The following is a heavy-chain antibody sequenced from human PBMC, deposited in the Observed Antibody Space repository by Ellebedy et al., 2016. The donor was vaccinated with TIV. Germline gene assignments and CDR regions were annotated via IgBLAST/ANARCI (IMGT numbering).Heavy chain of an antibody. D-gene: IGHD5-12*01. V-gene: IGHV3-15*01. Sequence: PGGSLRLSCAASGFSFRNVWMNWVRQAPGKGLEWVDRIKTKRDGETTDYAAPVKGRFSISRDDSKTTLFLEMSSLKREDTAVYYCTTNRGFAGHDLFDVDYWGQGTLVTVSA. CDR3: TTNRGFAGHDLFDVDY. J-gene: IGHJ4*02. CDR1: GFSFRNVW. CDR2: IKTKRDGETT.